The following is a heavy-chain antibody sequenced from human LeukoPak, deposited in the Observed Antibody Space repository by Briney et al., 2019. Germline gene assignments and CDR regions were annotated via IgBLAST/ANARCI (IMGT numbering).Heavy chain of an antibody. D-gene: IGHD3-22*01. CDR1: GGSISSSNW. CDR3: ASHAPYDSSGYSPFGY. V-gene: IGHV4-4*02. CDR2: IYHSGST. J-gene: IGHJ4*02. Sequence: SETLSLTCAVSGGSISSSNWWSWVRQPPGKGLEWIGEIYHSGSTNYNPSLKSRVTTSVDKSKNQFSLKLSSVTAADTAVYYCASHAPYDSSGYSPFGYWGQGTLVTVSS.